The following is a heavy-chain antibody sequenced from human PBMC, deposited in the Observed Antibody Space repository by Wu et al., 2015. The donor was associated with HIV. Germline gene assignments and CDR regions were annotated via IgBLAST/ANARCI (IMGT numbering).Heavy chain of an antibody. CDR1: GYNFNGFG. D-gene: IGHD3-9*01. J-gene: IGHJ4*02. V-gene: IGHV1-18*01. CDR2: ISDYERNI. CDR3: ARGRYSSNTGFFDF. Sequence: QVQLVQSGIEVKKSGASVTVSCKASGYNFNGFGIIWVRQAPGQGLEWMGWISDYERNIHYGQKFRGRLTLTADTVTSTAFMDLRNLRSDDTAIYFCARGRYSSNTGFFDFWGQGTLVTVSS.